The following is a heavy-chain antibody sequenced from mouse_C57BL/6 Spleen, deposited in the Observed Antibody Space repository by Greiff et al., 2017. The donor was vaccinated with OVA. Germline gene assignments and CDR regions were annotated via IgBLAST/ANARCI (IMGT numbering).Heavy chain of an antibody. Sequence: QVQLQQSGAELARPGASVKLSCKASGYTFTSYGISWVKQRTGQGLEWIGEIYPRSGNTYYNEKFKGKATLTADKSSSTAYMELRSLTSEDSAVYFCARSLYGSSAYWYFDVWGTGTRVTVSS. CDR3: ARSLYGSSAYWYFDV. V-gene: IGHV1-81*01. J-gene: IGHJ1*03. D-gene: IGHD1-1*01. CDR1: GYTFTSYG. CDR2: IYPRSGNT.